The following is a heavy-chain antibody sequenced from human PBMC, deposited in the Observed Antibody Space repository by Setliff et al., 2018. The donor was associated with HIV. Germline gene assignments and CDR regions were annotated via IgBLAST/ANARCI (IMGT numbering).Heavy chain of an antibody. CDR1: GYDFDFYY. V-gene: IGHV1-2*02. Sequence: ASVKVSCKSSGYDFDFYYVHWVRQAPGQGFEWMGVINPTAGSTTYAQTFQGRVTMTRDTSISTAYLELTRLTPDDTAVYYCARGNGRGYYYYMDVWGKGTTVTVSS. CDR2: INPTAGST. D-gene: IGHD1-1*01. J-gene: IGHJ6*03. CDR3: ARGNGRGYYYYMDV.